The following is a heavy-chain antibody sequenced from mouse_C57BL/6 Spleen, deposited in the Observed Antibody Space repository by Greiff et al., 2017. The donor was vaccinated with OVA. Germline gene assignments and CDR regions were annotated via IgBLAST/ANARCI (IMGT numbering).Heavy chain of an antibody. D-gene: IGHD2-3*01. CDR2: IDPSDSYT. CDR3: ARLWYDGLYYFDY. CDR1: GYTFTSYW. Sequence: VQLQQPGAELVMPGASVKLSCKASGYTFTSYWMHWVKQRHGQGLEWIGEIDPSDSYTNYNQKFKGKSTLTVDKSASTAYMQLSSLTSEDSAVYYCARLWYDGLYYFDYWGQGTTLTVSS. V-gene: IGHV1-69*01. J-gene: IGHJ2*01.